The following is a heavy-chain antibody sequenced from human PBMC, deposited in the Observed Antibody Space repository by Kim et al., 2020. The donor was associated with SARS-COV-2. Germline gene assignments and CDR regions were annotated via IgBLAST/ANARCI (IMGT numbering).Heavy chain of an antibody. CDR1: SGLITYSNAH. J-gene: IGHJ4*02. Sequence: SETLSLTCTVPSGLITYSNAHWGWIRQAPGRGLEWIGTTSYSGTPRYNPSLESRVTISVETSKSQFSLTLRSVTAADTAMYYCAGDGNTIKWFYYWGQGTLVTVS. D-gene: IGHD1-26*01. V-gene: IGHV4-39*07. CDR2: TSYSGTP. CDR3: AGDGNTIKWFYY.